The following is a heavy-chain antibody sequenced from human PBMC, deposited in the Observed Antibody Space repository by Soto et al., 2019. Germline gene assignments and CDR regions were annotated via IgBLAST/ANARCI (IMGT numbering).Heavy chain of an antibody. D-gene: IGHD3-16*02. V-gene: IGHV6-1*01. CDR1: GDSVSDYASA. CDR2: TYYRSKWNT. Sequence: SQTLSLTCAISGDSVSDYASAWNWIRQSPSRGLEWLGRTYYRSKWNTDYAESVRSRMTISADTSKNEFSLQLRSVTPEDTAVYYCARFPKAFVNDYVYYFMDVWGPGTTVTVSS. J-gene: IGHJ6*02. CDR3: ARFPKAFVNDYVYYFMDV.